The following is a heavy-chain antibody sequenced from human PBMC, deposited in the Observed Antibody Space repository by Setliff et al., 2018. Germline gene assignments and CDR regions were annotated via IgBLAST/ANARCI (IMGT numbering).Heavy chain of an antibody. Sequence: GGSLRLSCAASGFTFSSYWMSWVRQAPGKGLVWVANIKQDGSEKYYVDSVKGRFTISRDNAKNSLYLQMNSLRAEDTAVYYCARGGDYCGGECYIPPPDSYWGQGTLVNVSS. CDR1: GFTFSSYW. CDR2: IKQDGSEK. CDR3: ARGGDYCGGECYIPPPDSY. D-gene: IGHD2-21*01. V-gene: IGHV3-7*01. J-gene: IGHJ4*02.